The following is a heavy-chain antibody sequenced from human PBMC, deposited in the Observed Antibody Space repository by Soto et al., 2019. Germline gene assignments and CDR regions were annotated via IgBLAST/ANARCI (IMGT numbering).Heavy chain of an antibody. D-gene: IGHD5-12*01. CDR1: VFSVSSGSYY. CDR2: IYYSGST. V-gene: IGHV4-61*01. Sequence: EXLSLPGTVSVFSVSSGSYYWSCVRQPPGKGLEWIEYIYYSGSTNYNPSLKSRVTISVDTSKNQFSLKLSSVTAADKAVYSCAGGGYSGYDLFDYWGQGTLVTVYS. J-gene: IGHJ4*02. CDR3: AGGGYSGYDLFDY.